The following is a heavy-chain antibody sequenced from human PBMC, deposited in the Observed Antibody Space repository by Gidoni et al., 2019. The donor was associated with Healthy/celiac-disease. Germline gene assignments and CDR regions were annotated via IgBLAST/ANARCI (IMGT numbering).Heavy chain of an antibody. CDR1: GFTFSSYW. D-gene: IGHD4-17*01. J-gene: IGHJ3*02. V-gene: IGHV3-7*01. CDR2: IKQDGSEK. CDR3: ARDRGYGDYESAFDI. Sequence: EVQLVESGGGLVQPGGYLRLSCAASGFTFSSYWMSWVRQAPGKGLEWVANIKQDGSEKYYVDSVKGRFTISRDNAKNSLYLQMNSLRAEDTAVYYCARDRGYGDYESAFDIWGQGTMVTVSS.